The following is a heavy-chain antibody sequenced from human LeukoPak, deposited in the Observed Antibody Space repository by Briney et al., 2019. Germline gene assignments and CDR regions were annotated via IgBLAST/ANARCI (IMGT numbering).Heavy chain of an antibody. CDR3: ATDRGWRTSGYYLYYFEY. CDR1: VFFLCNAW. J-gene: IGHJ4*02. Sequence: GGPQSLPCGVWVFFLCNAWVKWVRGARGEGVVGGARIKRGGSEKYYVDSVRGRFTISRDNTKNLLYLQMSSLRAEDTAVYYCATDRGWRTSGYYLYYFEYWGQGTLVTFSS. V-gene: IGHV3-7*01. CDR2: IKRGGSEK. D-gene: IGHD3-3*01.